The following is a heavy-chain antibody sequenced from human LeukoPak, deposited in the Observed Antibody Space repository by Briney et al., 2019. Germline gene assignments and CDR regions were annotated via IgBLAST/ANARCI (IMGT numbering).Heavy chain of an antibody. V-gene: IGHV4-38-2*02. J-gene: IGHJ6*03. CDR3: ARDGGHDYYYHMDV. D-gene: IGHD5-12*01. Sequence: PSETLSLTCTVSGYSISSGYYWGWIRQPPGKGLKWIGSTSHSGSTYYNPSLKSRVTISVDTSKNQFSLNLTSVTAADTALYYCARDGGHDYYYHMDVWGKGTTVIVSS. CDR1: GYSISSGYY. CDR2: TSHSGST.